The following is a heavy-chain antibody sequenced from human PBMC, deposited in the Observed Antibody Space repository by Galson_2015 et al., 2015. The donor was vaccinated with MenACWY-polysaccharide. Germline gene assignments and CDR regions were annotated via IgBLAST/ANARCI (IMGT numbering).Heavy chain of an antibody. CDR2: LSGSGGNI. D-gene: IGHD3-16*01. V-gene: IGHV3-23*01. J-gene: IGHJ4*02. CDR1: GFIFSSYA. CDR3: AKGVQTNAIKFVDY. Sequence: SLRLSCATSGFIFSSYAMSWVRQAPGKGLEWVAALSGSGGNIYHADTVKGRFTISRDNFKNTLHLQMNRLRAEDTAVYYCAKGVQTNAIKFVDYWGQGTLVTVSS.